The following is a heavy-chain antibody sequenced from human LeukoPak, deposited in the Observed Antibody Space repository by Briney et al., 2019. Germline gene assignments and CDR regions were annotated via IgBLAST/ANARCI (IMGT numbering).Heavy chain of an antibody. CDR1: GGSISSYY. J-gene: IGHJ4*02. CDR3: ARFGGMTLDY. Sequence: SETLSLTCTVSGGSISSYYWSWIRQPPGKGLEWIGYIYYSGSTNYNPSLKSRVTISVDTSKNQISLKLSSVTAADTAVYYCARFGGMTLDYWGQGTLVTVSS. CDR2: IYYSGST. V-gene: IGHV4-59*08. D-gene: IGHD3-10*01.